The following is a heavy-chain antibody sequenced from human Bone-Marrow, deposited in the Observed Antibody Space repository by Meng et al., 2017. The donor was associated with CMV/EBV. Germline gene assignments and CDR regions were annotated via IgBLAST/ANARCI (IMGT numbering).Heavy chain of an antibody. V-gene: IGHV3-30*04. J-gene: IGHJ4*02. Sequence: GESLKISCAGSGFTFSRHAMHWVRQAPGKGLEAVAVISYDGNKTYHADSVKGRFTITRDNYKTTLYLQMNSLRAEDTAVYYCAKDGRVVPADTEVDYWGQGTMVTVSS. CDR3: AKDGRVVPADTEVDY. CDR1: GFTFSRHA. CDR2: ISYDGNKT. D-gene: IGHD2-2*01.